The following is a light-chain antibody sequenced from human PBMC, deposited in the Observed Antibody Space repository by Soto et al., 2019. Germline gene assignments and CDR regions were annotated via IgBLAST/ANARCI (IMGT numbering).Light chain of an antibody. V-gene: IGKV3-20*01. J-gene: IGKJ1*01. Sequence: EIVLTQSPGTLSLSPGQRATLSCRASQSVSSNYLAWYQQKPGQAPRLLIYGASSRATDIPDRFSGSGSGTDFTLTISRLELEDFAVYYCQQYDNSPQTFGQGTKVEI. CDR1: QSVSSNY. CDR2: GAS. CDR3: QQYDNSPQT.